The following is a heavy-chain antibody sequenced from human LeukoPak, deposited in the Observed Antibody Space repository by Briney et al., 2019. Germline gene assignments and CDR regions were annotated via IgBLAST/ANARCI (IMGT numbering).Heavy chain of an antibody. CDR1: GLTFSRHG. D-gene: IGHD6-19*01. J-gene: IGHJ4*02. CDR2: IIWNSGSI. V-gene: IGHV3-9*01. CDR3: AKDNRRHYTSGPNPDSLH. Sequence: PGGSLRLSCAPSGLTFSRHGMHWVRQPPGKGLEWVSGIIWNSGSIDYADSVEGRFTISRDNAKNSLYLQMNSLRVEDTAFYYCAKDNRRHYTSGPNPDSLHWGQGALVTVSS.